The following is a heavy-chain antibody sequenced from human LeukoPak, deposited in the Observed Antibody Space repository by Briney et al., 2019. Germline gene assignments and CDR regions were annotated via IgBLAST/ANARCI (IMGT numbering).Heavy chain of an antibody. CDR2: ISSSSSYI. J-gene: IGHJ4*02. CDR1: GFTFSSYS. CDR3: ARDRTRGIGGPFDY. D-gene: IGHD2-15*01. Sequence: GGSLRLSRAASGFTFSSYSMNWVRQAPGKGLEWVSSISSSSSYIYYADSVKGRFTISRDNAKNSLYLQMNSLRAEDTAVYYCARDRTRGIGGPFDYWGQGTLVTVSS. V-gene: IGHV3-21*01.